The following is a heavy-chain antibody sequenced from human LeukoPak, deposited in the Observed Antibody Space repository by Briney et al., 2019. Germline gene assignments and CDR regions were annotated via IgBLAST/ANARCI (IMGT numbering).Heavy chain of an antibody. CDR3: TTDGLDIVVVPAAIGPYYYMDV. CDR1: GFTFSNAW. V-gene: IGHV3-15*01. J-gene: IGHJ6*03. D-gene: IGHD2-2*01. CDR2: IKSKTDGGTT. Sequence: NPGGSLRLSCAASGFTFSNAWMSWVRQAPGKGLEWVGRIKSKTDGGTTDYAAPVKGRFTISRDDSKNTLYLQMNSLKTEDTAVYYCTTDGLDIVVVPAAIGPYYYMDVWGKGTTVTVSS.